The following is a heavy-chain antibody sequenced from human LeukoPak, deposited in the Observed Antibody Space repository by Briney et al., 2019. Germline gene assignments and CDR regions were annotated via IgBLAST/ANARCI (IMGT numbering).Heavy chain of an antibody. Sequence: ASVKVSCKVSGYTLTELSMHWVRQAPGKGLEWMEGFDPEDGETIYAQKFQGRVTMTEDTSTDTAYMELSGLRSEDTAVYYCATDRGYDILTGYYYWGQGTLVTVSS. J-gene: IGHJ4*02. CDR3: ATDRGYDILTGYYY. V-gene: IGHV1-24*01. CDR2: FDPEDGET. CDR1: GYTLTELS. D-gene: IGHD3-9*01.